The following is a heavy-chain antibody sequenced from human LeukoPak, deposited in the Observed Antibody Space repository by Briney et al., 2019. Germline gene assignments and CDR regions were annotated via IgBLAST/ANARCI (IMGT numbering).Heavy chain of an antibody. CDR1: GGSISSSNYY. D-gene: IGHD2-15*01. CDR3: TRYDPAATGGWFDP. CDR2: VHYNGNT. J-gene: IGHJ5*02. V-gene: IGHV4-39*01. Sequence: SETLSLTCTVSGGSISSSNYYWGWIRQPPGKGLEWIGIVHYNGNTYYSPSLKSRVTISVDTSKSQFSLELSSVAAAVTAVYYCTRYDPAATGGWFDPWGQGTLVTVSS.